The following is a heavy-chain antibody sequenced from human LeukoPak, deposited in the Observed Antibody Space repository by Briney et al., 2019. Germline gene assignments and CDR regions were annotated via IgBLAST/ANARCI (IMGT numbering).Heavy chain of an antibody. J-gene: IGHJ4*02. Sequence: ASVKVSCKASGYTFTSYGISWVRQAPGQGLEWMGWISAYNGNTNYAQKFQGRVTMTTDTSTSTAYMELRSLRSDDTAMYYCARSLADSSSSPFDYWGQGTLVTVSS. V-gene: IGHV1-18*01. CDR3: ARSLADSSSSPFDY. CDR1: GYTFTSYG. CDR2: ISAYNGNT. D-gene: IGHD6-6*01.